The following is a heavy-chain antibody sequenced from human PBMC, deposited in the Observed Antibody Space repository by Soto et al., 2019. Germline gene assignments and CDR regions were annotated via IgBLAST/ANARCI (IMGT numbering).Heavy chain of an antibody. Sequence: EVQLVESGGGLVQPGGSLRLSCAGSRFSFSDYWMSWVRQAPGKGLEWVANIKQDGSEKQYVGSVEGQFTVSRDNAKNSLFLQMDSLRREDTAVYYCVRNRLGTIWSRDHFPVWGQGTLVTVSS. J-gene: IGHJ1*01. CDR3: VRNRLGTIWSRDHFPV. CDR2: IKQDGSEK. D-gene: IGHD3-16*02. V-gene: IGHV3-7*03. CDR1: RFSFSDYW.